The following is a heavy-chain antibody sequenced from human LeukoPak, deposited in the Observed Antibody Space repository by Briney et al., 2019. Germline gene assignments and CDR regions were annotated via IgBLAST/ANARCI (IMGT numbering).Heavy chain of an antibody. CDR3: ASVVAAAGTGFDY. V-gene: IGHV4-39*07. J-gene: IGHJ4*02. Sequence: SETLSLTCSVSGVSVSSGSNYWGWIRQPPGKTLEWIGSIYSSGSTYYNPSLKSRVLILIDTAKNHFSLNLSSVTAADTAVYYCASVVAAAGTGFDYWGQGTLVTVSS. D-gene: IGHD6-13*01. CDR1: GVSVSSGSNY. CDR2: IYSSGST.